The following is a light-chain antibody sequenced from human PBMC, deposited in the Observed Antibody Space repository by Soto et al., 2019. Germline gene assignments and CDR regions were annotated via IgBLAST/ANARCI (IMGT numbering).Light chain of an antibody. CDR2: EVS. Sequence: QSALTQPASVSGSPGQSITISCTGSSSDIGTYNYLSWYQQHPGKAPKLMIYEVSDRPSGISNRFSGSKSGNTASLTISGLQAEDEADYYCSSYTSSGTHWVFGRGTKLTVL. J-gene: IGLJ3*02. CDR3: SSYTSSGTHWV. CDR1: SSDIGTYNY. V-gene: IGLV2-14*01.